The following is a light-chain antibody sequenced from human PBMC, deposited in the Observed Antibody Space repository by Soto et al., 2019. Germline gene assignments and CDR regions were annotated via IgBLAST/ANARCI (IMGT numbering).Light chain of an antibody. CDR1: SSDVGTYNY. J-gene: IGLJ2*01. CDR3: SSYTSSSNLV. Sequence: QSALTQPASVSGSPGQSITISCTGTSSDVGTYNYVSWYQQHPGKAPKLMIYDVSNRPSGISNRFSGSKSGYTASLTISGLQAEDEADYYCSSYTSSSNLVFGGGTKVTVL. CDR2: DVS. V-gene: IGLV2-14*01.